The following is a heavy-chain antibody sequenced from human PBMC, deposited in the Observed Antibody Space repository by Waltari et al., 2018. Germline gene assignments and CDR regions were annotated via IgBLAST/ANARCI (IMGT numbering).Heavy chain of an antibody. Sequence: QVQLVQSGAEVKKPGASVKVSCKASGYTFTSYDINWVRQATGQGLEWMGWMNPNSGNTGYAQKFQGRVTITRNTSISTAYMELSSLRSEDTAVYYCARVPPKRWPQRDAFDIWGQGTMVTVSS. J-gene: IGHJ3*02. CDR2: MNPNSGNT. D-gene: IGHD1-1*01. CDR3: ARVPPKRWPQRDAFDI. CDR1: GYTFTSYD. V-gene: IGHV1-8*03.